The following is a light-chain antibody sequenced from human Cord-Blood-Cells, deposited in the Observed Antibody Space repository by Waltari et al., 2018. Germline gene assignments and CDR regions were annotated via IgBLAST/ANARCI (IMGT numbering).Light chain of an antibody. J-gene: IGLJ3*02. CDR3: SSYAGSNNLNWV. V-gene: IGLV2-8*01. Sequence: QSALTPPPSASGSPGQSVTISCTGTSSDVGGYNYVSWYQQHPGKAPKLMIYEVSKRPSGVPDRFSGSKSGNTASLTVSGLQAEDEADYYCSSYAGSNNLNWVFGGGTKLTVL. CDR2: EVS. CDR1: SSDVGGYNY.